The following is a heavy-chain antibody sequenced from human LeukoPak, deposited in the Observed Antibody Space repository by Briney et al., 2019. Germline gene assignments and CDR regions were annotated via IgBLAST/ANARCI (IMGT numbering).Heavy chain of an antibody. Sequence: GESLRLSCAASGFTFSGYWMHWVRQAPGKGLEWVANLKQDGSEKHFADSVKGRFTISRDNAENSLYLQMNSLRAEDTAMYYCARGTIAAPGTDYWGQGTLVTVSS. CDR1: GFTFSGYW. CDR3: ARGTIAAPGTDY. CDR2: LKQDGSEK. J-gene: IGHJ4*02. D-gene: IGHD6-13*01. V-gene: IGHV3-7*01.